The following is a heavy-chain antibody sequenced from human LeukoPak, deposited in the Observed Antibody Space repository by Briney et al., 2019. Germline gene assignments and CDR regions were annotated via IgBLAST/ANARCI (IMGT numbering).Heavy chain of an antibody. D-gene: IGHD3-9*01. J-gene: IGHJ4*02. CDR2: IYTSGST. Sequence: SGTLSLTCTVSGGSISSYYWSWIRQPAGKGLEWIGRIYTSGSTNYNPSLKSRVTMSVDTSKNQFSLKLSSVTAADTAVYYCARDDILTGYSSQSFDYWGQGTLVTVSS. CDR1: GGSISSYY. CDR3: ARDDILTGYSSQSFDY. V-gene: IGHV4-4*07.